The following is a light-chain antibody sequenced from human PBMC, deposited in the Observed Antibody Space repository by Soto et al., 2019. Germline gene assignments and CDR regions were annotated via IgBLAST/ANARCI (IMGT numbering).Light chain of an antibody. V-gene: IGKV1-5*01. CDR3: QHYNSYSCT. Sequence: DIQMTQSPSTLSASVGDRVTITCRASQSITIWLAWYQQKPGKAPKLLSFDASSLESGVPSRFSGSGSGTEFTLTISSLQPDDFATYYRQHYNSYSCTFGQGTKVEIK. CDR2: DAS. J-gene: IGKJ1*01. CDR1: QSITIW.